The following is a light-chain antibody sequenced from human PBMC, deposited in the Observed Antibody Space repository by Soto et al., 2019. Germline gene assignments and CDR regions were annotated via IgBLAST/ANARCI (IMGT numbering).Light chain of an antibody. CDR3: QQYHSGPIT. J-gene: IGKJ5*01. CDR2: WAS. V-gene: IGKV4-1*01. CDR1: QSVLSSSNNKNY. Sequence: DIVMTQSPDSLTVSLGERATINCKSSQSVLSSSNNKNYLAWHQQKPGQPPKVLIYWASTRESGVPDRFGGSGSGTDFTLTINNLQAEDVAVYYCQQYHSGPITFGQGKRLEIK.